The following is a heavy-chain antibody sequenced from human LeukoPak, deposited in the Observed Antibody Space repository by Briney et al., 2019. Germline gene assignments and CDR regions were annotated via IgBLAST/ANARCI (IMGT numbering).Heavy chain of an antibody. V-gene: IGHV3-43*02. J-gene: IGHJ4*02. Sequence: QPGGSLRLSCAASGFTFDDYAMHWVRQAPGKGLEWVSLISGDGGSTYYADSVKGRFTISRDNSKSSLYLQMNSLRTEDTALYYCAKIQAFHAYYYDSSGYHDFDYWGQGTLVTVSS. D-gene: IGHD3-22*01. CDR1: GFTFDDYA. CDR3: AKIQAFHAYYYDSSGYHDFDY. CDR2: ISGDGGST.